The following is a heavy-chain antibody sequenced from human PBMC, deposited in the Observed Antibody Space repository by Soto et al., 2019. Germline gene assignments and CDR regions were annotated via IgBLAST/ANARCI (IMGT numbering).Heavy chain of an antibody. CDR1: GDSISSYY. CDR3: ARHGTSYYYDRYAFDI. V-gene: IGHV4-59*08. J-gene: IGHJ3*02. Sequence: SETLSLTCTVSGDSISSYYWSWIRQPPGKGLEWIGYIYYSGSTNYNPSLKSRVTISVDTSKNQFSLKLSSVTAADTAVYYCARHGTSYYYDRYAFDIWGQGTMVTVSS. D-gene: IGHD3-22*01. CDR2: IYYSGST.